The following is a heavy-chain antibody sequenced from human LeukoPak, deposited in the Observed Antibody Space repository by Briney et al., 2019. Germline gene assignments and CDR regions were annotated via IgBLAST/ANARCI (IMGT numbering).Heavy chain of an antibody. J-gene: IGHJ4*02. D-gene: IGHD3-10*01. CDR2: IKQDGSEK. CDR1: SCPNSTCW. CDR3: ARDRATMVRGVSYYFDY. Sequence: GGSLILFCATSSCPNSTCWLSWFRRAPGKGLEWVANIKQDGSEKYYVDSVKGRFTISRDNAKNSLYLQMNSLRAEDTAVYYCARDRATMVRGVSYYFDYWGQGTLVTVSS. V-gene: IGHV3-7*05.